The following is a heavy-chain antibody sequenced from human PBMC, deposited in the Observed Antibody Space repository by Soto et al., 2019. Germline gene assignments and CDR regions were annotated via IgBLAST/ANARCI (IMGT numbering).Heavy chain of an antibody. J-gene: IGHJ5*02. CDR2: IYYSGST. Sequence: SETLSLTCTVSGVSISSGDYYWSWIRQHPGKGLEWIGYIYYSGSTYYNPSLKSRVTISVDTSNNQFSLKLTSVTAADTAVYYCARAGPDIGWFDPWGQGTLVTVSS. CDR3: ARAGPDIGWFDP. V-gene: IGHV4-31*03. CDR1: GVSISSGDYY.